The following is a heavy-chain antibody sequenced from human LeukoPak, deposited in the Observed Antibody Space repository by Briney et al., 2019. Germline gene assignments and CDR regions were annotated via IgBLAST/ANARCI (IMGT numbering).Heavy chain of an antibody. V-gene: IGHV1-2*02. J-gene: IGHJ4*02. D-gene: IGHD2-2*01. CDR2: INPNSGNT. CDR1: GYTFTGYY. CDR3: ARALYHTFDY. Sequence: ASVKVSCKASGYTFTGYYMHWVRQAPGQGLEWMGWINPNSGNTNYVQKFQGRVTMTTDTSTSTAYMELRSLRSDDTAVYYCARALYHTFDYWGQGTLVTVSS.